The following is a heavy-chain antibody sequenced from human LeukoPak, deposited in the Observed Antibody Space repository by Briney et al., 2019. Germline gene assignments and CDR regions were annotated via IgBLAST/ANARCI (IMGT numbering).Heavy chain of an antibody. CDR1: GYTFTGYY. J-gene: IGHJ4*02. CDR2: INPNSGAT. CDR3: ARDMVGGSIDY. V-gene: IGHV1-2*02. D-gene: IGHD1-26*01. Sequence: ASVRVSCKASGYTFTGYYIHWVRQAPGLGLEWMGWINPNSGATKFAQKFQGRVTMTSDTSISTVYMELSRLRSDDTAVYYCARDMVGGSIDYWGQGTLVTVSS.